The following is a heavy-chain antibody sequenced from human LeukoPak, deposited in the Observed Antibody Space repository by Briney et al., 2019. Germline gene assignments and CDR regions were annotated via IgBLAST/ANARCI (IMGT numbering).Heavy chain of an antibody. CDR3: ARVNPYSSSWYVMQFDP. CDR2: ISAYNGNT. J-gene: IGHJ5*02. CDR1: GYTFTSYG. Sequence: GASVKVSCKASGYTFTSYGISWVRQAPGQGLEWMGWISAYNGNTNYAQKLQGRVTMTTDTSTSTAYMELRSLRSDDTAVYYCARVNPYSSSWYVMQFDPWGQGTLVTVSS. V-gene: IGHV1-18*01. D-gene: IGHD6-13*01.